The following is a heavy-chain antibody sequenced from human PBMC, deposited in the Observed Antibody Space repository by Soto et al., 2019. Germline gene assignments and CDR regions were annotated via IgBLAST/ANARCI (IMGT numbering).Heavy chain of an antibody. CDR1: GFTFSSYA. J-gene: IGHJ4*02. CDR2: ISGSGGST. V-gene: IGHV3-23*01. CDR3: AKDSRYYDSSGYYDY. D-gene: IGHD3-22*01. Sequence: GGSLRLSCAASGFTFSSYAMSWVRQAPGKGLEWVSAISGSGGSTYYADSVKGRFTISRDNSKNTLYLQMNSLRAEDTAGYYCAKDSRYYDSSGYYDYRGQGTLVTVSS.